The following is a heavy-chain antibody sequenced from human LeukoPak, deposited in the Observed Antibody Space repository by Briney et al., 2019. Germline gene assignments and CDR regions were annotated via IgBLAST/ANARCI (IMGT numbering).Heavy chain of an antibody. CDR2: IYYSGST. CDR3: ASSGDSSGYYFWYFDL. V-gene: IGHV4-39*07. CDR1: GGSISSSSYY. J-gene: IGHJ2*01. Sequence: SETLSLTCTVSGGSISSSSYYWGWIRQPPGKGLEWIGSIYYSGSTYYNPSLKSRVTISVDTSKNQFSLKLSSVTAADTAVYYCASSGDSSGYYFWYFDLWGRGTLVTVSS. D-gene: IGHD3-22*01.